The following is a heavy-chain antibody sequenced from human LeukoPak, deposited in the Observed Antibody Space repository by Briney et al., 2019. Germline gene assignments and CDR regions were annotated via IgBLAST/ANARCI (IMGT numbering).Heavy chain of an antibody. V-gene: IGHV1-46*01. J-gene: IGHJ4*02. CDR1: GYTFTGYY. CDR3: ALIAAVYRDY. Sequence: ASVKVSCKASGYTFTGYYMHWVRQAPGQGLEWMGIINPSGGSTSYAQKFQGRVTMTRDTSTSTVHMELSSLRSEDTAVYYCALIAAVYRDYWGQGTLVTVSS. D-gene: IGHD6-13*01. CDR2: INPSGGST.